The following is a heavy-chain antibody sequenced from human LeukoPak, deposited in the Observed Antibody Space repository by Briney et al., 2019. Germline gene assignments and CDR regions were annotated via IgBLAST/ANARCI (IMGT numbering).Heavy chain of an antibody. CDR2: FCYSGST. CDR1: GGSITTYY. Sequence: SETLSLTCTVSGGSITTYYWNWIRRPPGKGLEWIGYFCYSGSTNYNPSLQSRVSISVDTSKNQFSLKLSSVTAADTAVYYCARRDYYDSSGYLPPSWFDPWGQGTLVTVSS. J-gene: IGHJ5*02. CDR3: ARRDYYDSSGYLPPSWFDP. D-gene: IGHD3-22*01. V-gene: IGHV4-59*12.